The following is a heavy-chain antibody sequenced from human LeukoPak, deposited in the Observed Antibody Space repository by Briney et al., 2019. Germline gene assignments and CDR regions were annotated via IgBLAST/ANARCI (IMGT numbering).Heavy chain of an antibody. Sequence: GASVKVSCKASGYTFTGYYMHWVRQAPGQGLEWMGWINPNSGGTNYAQKFQGRVTMTRDTSISTAYMELSRLRSDDTAVYYCARDSSHYYYYYYYMDVWGKGTTVTVSS. CDR2: INPNSGGT. D-gene: IGHD6-13*01. CDR3: ARDSSHYYYYYYYMDV. J-gene: IGHJ6*03. V-gene: IGHV1-2*02. CDR1: GYTFTGYY.